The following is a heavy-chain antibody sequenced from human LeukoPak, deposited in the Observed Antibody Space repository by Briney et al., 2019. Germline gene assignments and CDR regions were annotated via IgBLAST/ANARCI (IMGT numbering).Heavy chain of an antibody. CDR3: TRGAGSSDY. D-gene: IGHD1-26*01. V-gene: IGHV3-7*05. Sequence: AGGSLRLSCAASGFTFSNYWMSWVRQAPGKGLEWVASIKQDGSDKYYVDSVKGRFTFSRDNAKNSLYLQMNSLRAEDTAVYHCTRGAGSSDYWGQGTLVTVPS. CDR1: GFTFSNYW. J-gene: IGHJ4*02. CDR2: IKQDGSDK.